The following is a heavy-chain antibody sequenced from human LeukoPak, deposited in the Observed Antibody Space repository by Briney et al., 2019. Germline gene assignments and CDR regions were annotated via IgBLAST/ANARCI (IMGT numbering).Heavy chain of an antibody. V-gene: IGHV1-2*02. CDR3: ATTSVQMGGDYYYGMDV. CDR1: GYTFTGYY. CDR2: INPNSGGT. Sequence: ASVKVSCKASGYTFTGYYMHWVRQAPGQGLEWMGWINPNSGGTNYAQKFQGRVTMTEDTSTDTAYMELSSLRSEDTAVYYCATTSVQMGGDYYYGMDVWGQGTTVTVSS. D-gene: IGHD3-16*01. J-gene: IGHJ6*02.